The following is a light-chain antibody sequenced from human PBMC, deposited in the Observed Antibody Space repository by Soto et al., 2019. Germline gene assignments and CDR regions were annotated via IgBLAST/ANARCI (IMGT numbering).Light chain of an antibody. V-gene: IGKV3-15*01. Sequence: EIVMTQSPATLSVSPGETATLSCCASQSVSSNLAWYQQKPGQAPRLLIYGASTRATDIPPRFSGSGSGTEFTLTISSLQSEEFAVYYCQQYNNFWTFRQGTKVEIK. CDR3: QQYNNFWT. J-gene: IGKJ1*01. CDR2: GAS. CDR1: QSVSSN.